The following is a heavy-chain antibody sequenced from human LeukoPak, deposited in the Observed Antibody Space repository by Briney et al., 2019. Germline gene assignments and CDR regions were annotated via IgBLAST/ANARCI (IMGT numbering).Heavy chain of an antibody. CDR3: ARVGMATITSDY. CDR1: GFTFSSYS. D-gene: IGHD5-24*01. Sequence: GGSLRLSCAASGFTFSSYSMNWVRQAPGKGLEWVSSISSSSSYIYYADSVKGRFTISRDNAKNSLYLQMNSLRAEDTAVYYCARVGMATITSDYWGQGTLVTVSS. J-gene: IGHJ4*02. CDR2: ISSSSSYI. V-gene: IGHV3-21*01.